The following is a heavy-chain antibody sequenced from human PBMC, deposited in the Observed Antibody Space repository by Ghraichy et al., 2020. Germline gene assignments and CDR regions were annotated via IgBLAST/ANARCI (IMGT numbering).Heavy chain of an antibody. V-gene: IGHV4-39*01. Sequence: SETLSLTCTVSGGSISSSSYYWGWIRQPPGKGLEWIGSIYYSGSTYYNPSLKSRVTISVDTSKNQFSLKLSSVTAADTSVYYCSRTSSSSSKYFDYWGQGTLFTVSS. CDR3: SRTSSSSSKYFDY. J-gene: IGHJ4*02. CDR1: GGSISSSSYY. CDR2: IYYSGST. D-gene: IGHD6-6*01.